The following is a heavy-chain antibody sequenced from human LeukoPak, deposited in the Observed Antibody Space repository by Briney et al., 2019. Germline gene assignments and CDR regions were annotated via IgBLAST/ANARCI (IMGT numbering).Heavy chain of an antibody. CDR1: GVTFSTNW. J-gene: IGHJ4*02. CDR2: INSDGSDT. Sequence: PGGSLRLSCAASGVTFSTNWMHWVRQAPGKGLGWVSRINSDGSDTIYANSVRGRFTISTDNPTNTLYLQMHSLRAEDTAVYYRARDGTMELNYWGQGTLVTVSS. D-gene: IGHD3-10*01. CDR3: ARDGTMELNY. V-gene: IGHV3-74*01.